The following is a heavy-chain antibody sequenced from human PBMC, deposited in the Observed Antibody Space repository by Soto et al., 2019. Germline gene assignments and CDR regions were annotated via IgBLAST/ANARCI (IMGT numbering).Heavy chain of an antibody. CDR2: IWYDGSNK. CDR1: GFTFSSYG. Sequence: PGGSLRLSCAASGFTFSSYGMHWVRQAPGKGLEWVAVIWYDGSNKYYADSVKGRFTISRDNSKNTLYLQMNSLRAEDTAVYYCARSYGSSWYDYWGQGTLVTVSS. J-gene: IGHJ4*02. D-gene: IGHD6-13*01. CDR3: ARSYGSSWYDY. V-gene: IGHV3-33*01.